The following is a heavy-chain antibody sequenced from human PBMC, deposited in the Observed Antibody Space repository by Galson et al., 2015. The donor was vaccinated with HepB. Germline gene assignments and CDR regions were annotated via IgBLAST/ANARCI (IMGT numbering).Heavy chain of an antibody. Sequence: SVKVSCKASGYTFTSYDINWVRQATGQGLEWMGWMNPNSGNTGYAQKFQGRVTMTRNTSTSTAYMELSSLRSEDTAVYYCARGGYSYDNYYYYGMDVWGQGTTVTVSS. V-gene: IGHV1-8*01. CDR1: GYTFTSYD. J-gene: IGHJ6*02. CDR3: ARGGYSYDNYYYYGMDV. CDR2: MNPNSGNT. D-gene: IGHD5-18*01.